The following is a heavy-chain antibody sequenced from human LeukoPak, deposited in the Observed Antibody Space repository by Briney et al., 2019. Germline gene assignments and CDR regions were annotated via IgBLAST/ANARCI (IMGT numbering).Heavy chain of an antibody. D-gene: IGHD3-3*01. CDR2: INPSGGST. CDR1: GYTFTSYY. V-gene: IGHV1-46*01. J-gene: IGHJ4*02. Sequence: ASVKVSCKASGYTFTSYYMHWVRQAPGQGLEWMGIINPSGGSTSYAQKFQGRVTMTRDMSTSTVYMELSSLRSEDTAVYYCARLSLKVLEWSPTKGKETHYFDYWGQGTLVTVSS. CDR3: ARLSLKVLEWSPTKGKETHYFDY.